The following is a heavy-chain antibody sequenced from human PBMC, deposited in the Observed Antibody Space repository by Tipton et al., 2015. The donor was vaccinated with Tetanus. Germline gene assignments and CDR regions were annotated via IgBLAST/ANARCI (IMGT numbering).Heavy chain of an antibody. D-gene: IGHD2-15*01. CDR3: AKNSADADYYYYGMDV. CDR1: GFTFTNYV. J-gene: IGHJ6*02. Sequence: SLRLSCAASGFTFTNYVMTWVRQAPGKGLGWVSTISGSGDPTYYADSVKGRFTISRDNSKNTLYLQMNSLRADVTAVYYCAKNSADADYYYYGMDVWGQGTTVTVSS. CDR2: ISGSGDPT. V-gene: IGHV3-23*01.